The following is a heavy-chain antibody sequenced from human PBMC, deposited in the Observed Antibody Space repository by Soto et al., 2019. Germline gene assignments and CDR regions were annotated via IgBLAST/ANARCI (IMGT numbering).Heavy chain of an antibody. V-gene: IGHV1-69*13. J-gene: IGHJ5*02. CDR1: GGTFSSYT. Sequence: SVKVSCKASGGTFSSYTISWVRQAPGQGLELMGGIIPIFGTANYAQKFQGRVTITADESTTTAYMELSSLRSEDTAVYYCARPTRFYYDSSGQSAWFDPWGQGTLVTVSS. CDR3: ARPTRFYYDSSGQSAWFDP. D-gene: IGHD3-22*01. CDR2: IIPIFGTA.